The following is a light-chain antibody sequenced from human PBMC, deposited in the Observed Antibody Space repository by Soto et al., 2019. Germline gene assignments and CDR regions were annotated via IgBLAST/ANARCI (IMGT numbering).Light chain of an antibody. CDR3: LQYHNLWA. CDR1: QNIYYN. J-gene: IGKJ1*01. V-gene: IGKV3-15*01. Sequence: ILMTQSLATVSVSPGESATLSCRASQNIYYNVAWYQHRPGQAPRLLIYRASTRAPGVPARFSGSGSGTEFTLTISSLQPEDFTVYSCLQYHNLWAFGQGTKVEI. CDR2: RAS.